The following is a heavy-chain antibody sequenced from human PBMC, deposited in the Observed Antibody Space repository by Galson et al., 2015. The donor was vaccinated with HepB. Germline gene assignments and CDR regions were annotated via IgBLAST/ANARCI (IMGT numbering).Heavy chain of an antibody. J-gene: IGHJ5*02. D-gene: IGHD6-6*01. CDR2: VYHTGGT. CDR1: GGYITTNTW. V-gene: IGHV4-4*02. Sequence: ETLSLTCTVSGGYITTNTWWTWVRQPPGKGLEWIGEVYHTGGTNYNTSLKSRVTVLVDESKKQFSLKLNSVTAADTAVYYCAKLTRDSDSSYFWFDPWGQGTLVTVSS. CDR3: AKLTRDSDSSYFWFDP.